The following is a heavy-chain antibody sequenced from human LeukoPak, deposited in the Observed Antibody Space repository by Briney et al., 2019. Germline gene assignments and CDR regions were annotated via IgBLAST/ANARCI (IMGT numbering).Heavy chain of an antibody. CDR2: LHLDEDK. Sequence: SGPTLVNPTQTLTLTCPFFVFSLATTGLCVSWIRQPPGKVLECLARLHLDEDKFFSTALKTRLTISKDTSKNQVVLTMTNMDPVDTATYYCARTIRGSSLDNNIFYYRDVWGKGTTVTVSS. CDR3: ARTIRGSSLDNNIFYYRDV. V-gene: IGHV2-70*17. J-gene: IGHJ6*03. D-gene: IGHD1-26*01. CDR1: VFSLATTGLC.